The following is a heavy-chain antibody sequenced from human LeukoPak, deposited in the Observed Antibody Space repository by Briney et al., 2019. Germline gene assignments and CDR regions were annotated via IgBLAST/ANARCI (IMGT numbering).Heavy chain of an antibody. CDR3: AKDLQDIVVVVAATNWFDP. CDR1: GFTLSRHA. CDR2: ISGSGGSL. Sequence: GGSLRLSCAASGFTLSRHAMSWVRQAPGKGLEWVAVISGSGGSLYYSDSVKGRFTISRDNSKNTLYLQMNSLRAEDTAVYYCAKDLQDIVVVVAATNWFDPWGQGTLVTVSS. J-gene: IGHJ5*02. V-gene: IGHV3-23*01. D-gene: IGHD2-15*01.